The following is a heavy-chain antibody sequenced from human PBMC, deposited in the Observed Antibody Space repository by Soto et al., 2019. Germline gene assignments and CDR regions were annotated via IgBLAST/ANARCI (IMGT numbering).Heavy chain of an antibody. D-gene: IGHD3-10*01. V-gene: IGHV4-31*03. CDR3: ARDVRDGSGSYYKPFDY. J-gene: IGHJ4*02. CDR1: GGSISSGGYY. Sequence: SETLSLTCTVSGGSISSGGYYWSWIRQHPGKGLEWIGYIYYSGSTYYNPSLKSRVTISVDTSKNQFSLKLSSVTAADTAVYYCARDVRDGSGSYYKPFDYWGQGTLVTVSS. CDR2: IYYSGST.